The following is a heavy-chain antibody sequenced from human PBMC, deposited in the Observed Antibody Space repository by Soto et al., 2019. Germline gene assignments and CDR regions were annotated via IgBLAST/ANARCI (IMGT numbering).Heavy chain of an antibody. V-gene: IGHV3-23*01. CDR3: AKEKHDASWTAFDY. CDR1: GFTFSSYA. D-gene: IGHD2-2*01. CDR2: IGRSGGST. J-gene: IGHJ4*02. Sequence: PGGSLRLSCAASGFTFSSYAMSWVRQAPGKGLEWVSAIGRSGGSTYYADSVKGRFTISRDNSKNSLYLQMNSLRTEDTAFYFCAKEKHDASWTAFDYWGQGTLVTVSS.